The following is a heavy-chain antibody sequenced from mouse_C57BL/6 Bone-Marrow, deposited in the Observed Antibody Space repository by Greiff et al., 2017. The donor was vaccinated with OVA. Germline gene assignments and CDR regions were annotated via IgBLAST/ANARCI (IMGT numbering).Heavy chain of an antibody. CDR1: GYSFTDYN. CDR2: INPNYGTT. V-gene: IGHV1-39*01. CDR3: AKSLYYYGSRKDYAMDY. J-gene: IGHJ4*01. Sequence: EVQLQQSGPELVKPGASVKISCKASGYSFTDYNMNWVKQSNGKSLEWIGVINPNYGTTSYNQKFKGKATLTVDQSSSTAYMQLNSLTSEDSAVYYCAKSLYYYGSRKDYAMDYWGQGTSVTVSS. D-gene: IGHD1-1*01.